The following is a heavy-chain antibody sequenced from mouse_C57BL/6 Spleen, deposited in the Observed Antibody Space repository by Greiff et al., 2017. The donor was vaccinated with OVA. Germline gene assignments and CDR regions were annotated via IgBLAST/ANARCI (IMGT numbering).Heavy chain of an antibody. V-gene: IGHV1-55*01. CDR3: ARSYGCDGGFAV. D-gene: IGHD2-2*01. CDR2: IYPGSGST. J-gene: IGHJ3*01. CDR1: GYTFTSYW. Sequence: QVQLQQPGAELVKPGASVKMSCKASGYTFTSYWITWVKQRPGQGLEWIGDIYPGSGSTNYNEKFKSKATLTVDTSSSTAYMQLSSLTSEDSAVSYCARSYGCDGGFAVWGTGTLVTVSA.